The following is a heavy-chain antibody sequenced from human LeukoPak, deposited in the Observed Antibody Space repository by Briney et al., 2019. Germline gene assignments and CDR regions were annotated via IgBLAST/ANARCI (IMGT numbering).Heavy chain of an antibody. CDR1: GGSFSGYY. Sequence: SETLSLTCAVYGGSFSGYYWNWIRQPPGKGLEWIGEINHSGSTNYNPSLKSRVTISVDTSKNQFSLQLSSVTAADTAVYYCARAGYRSGWYHPPFGSDCMLGVWGQGTTVTVSS. V-gene: IGHV4-34*01. CDR2: INHSGST. CDR3: ARAGYRSGWYHPPFGSDCMLGV. J-gene: IGHJ6*02. D-gene: IGHD6-19*01.